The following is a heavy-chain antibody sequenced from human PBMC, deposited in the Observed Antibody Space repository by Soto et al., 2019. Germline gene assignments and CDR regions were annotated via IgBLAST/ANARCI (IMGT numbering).Heavy chain of an antibody. CDR3: ASDRFGGYYYGMDV. V-gene: IGHV4-30-4*01. J-gene: IGHJ6*02. CDR1: GGSISSGDYY. CDR2: IYYSGST. Sequence: QVQLQESGPGLVKPSQTLSLTCTVSGGSISSGDYYWSWIRQPPGKGLEWIGYIYYSGSTYYNPSLKRRVTTSVDTSKNQFSLKLSSVTAADTAVYYCASDRFGGYYYGMDVWGQGTTVTVSS. D-gene: IGHD3-16*01.